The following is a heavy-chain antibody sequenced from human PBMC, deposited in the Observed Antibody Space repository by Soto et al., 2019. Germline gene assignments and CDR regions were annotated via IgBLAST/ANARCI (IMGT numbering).Heavy chain of an antibody. Sequence: QVQLQQWGAGLLKPSETLSLTCAVYGGSFSGYYWSWIRQPPGKGLEWIGEINHSGSTNYNPSLKGQVTIPVDTAKTQCARRLSSGTAADTAGYYGARALPVLRLLEWFPGFDYWGQGTLVTVSS. D-gene: IGHD3-3*01. V-gene: IGHV4-34*01. CDR2: INHSGST. CDR1: GGSFSGYY. J-gene: IGHJ4*02. CDR3: ARALPVLRLLEWFPGFDY.